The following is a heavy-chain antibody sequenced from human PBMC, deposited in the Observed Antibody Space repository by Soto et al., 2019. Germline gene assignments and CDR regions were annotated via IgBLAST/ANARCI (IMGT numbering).Heavy chain of an antibody. D-gene: IGHD2-21*01. Sequence: GGSLRLSCEASGFTFSNYGMHWVRQAPGKGLEWVAVISFDGSNKYSADSVKGRFTISRDNSKNTLYLQMNSLRAEDTTVYYCARDAGFSSYSEYFHHWGQGTRVTVSS. CDR1: GFTFSNYG. J-gene: IGHJ1*01. V-gene: IGHV3-30*03. CDR3: ARDAGFSSYSEYFHH. CDR2: ISFDGSNK.